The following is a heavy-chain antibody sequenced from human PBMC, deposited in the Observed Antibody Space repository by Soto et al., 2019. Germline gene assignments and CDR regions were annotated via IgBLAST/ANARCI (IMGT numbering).Heavy chain of an antibody. V-gene: IGHV3-74*03. D-gene: IGHD2-2*02. CDR2: INSDGSTT. Sequence: EVQLVESGGGLVQPGGSLRLSCAASGFTFTSYWMHWVRQAPGRGLVWVSRINSDGSTTSYADPVKGRFTISRDNAKKTVYLQMNSLRAEDTAVYYCATNIPLNWGQGTLVTVSS. J-gene: IGHJ4*02. CDR3: ATNIPLN. CDR1: GFTFTSYW.